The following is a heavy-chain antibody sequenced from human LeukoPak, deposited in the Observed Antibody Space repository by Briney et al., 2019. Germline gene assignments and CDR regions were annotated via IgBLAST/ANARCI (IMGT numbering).Heavy chain of an antibody. J-gene: IGHJ4*02. Sequence: GGSLRLSCVASGXTFSSYAMSWVRQAPGRGLEWVSAISSSGGSTYYADSVKGRFTISRDNSKDTLYLQMNSLRAEDTAVYYCARSAGLRCFDYWGLGTLVTVSS. CDR3: ARSAGLRCFDY. V-gene: IGHV3-23*01. CDR1: GXTFSSYA. D-gene: IGHD4-17*01. CDR2: ISSSGGST.